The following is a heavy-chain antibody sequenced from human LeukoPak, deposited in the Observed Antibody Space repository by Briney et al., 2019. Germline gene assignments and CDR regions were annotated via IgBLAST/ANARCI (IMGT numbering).Heavy chain of an antibody. J-gene: IGHJ3*02. CDR1: GYTFTSYG. CDR2: IIPIFGTA. D-gene: IGHD6-13*01. CDR3: ARYSSSWYQGVYAFDI. V-gene: IGHV1-69*13. Sequence: GASVKVSCKASGYTFTSYGISWVRQAPGQGLEWMGGIIPIFGTANYAQKFQGRVTITADESTSTAYMELSSLRSEDTAVYYCARYSSSWYQGVYAFDIWGQGTMVTVSS.